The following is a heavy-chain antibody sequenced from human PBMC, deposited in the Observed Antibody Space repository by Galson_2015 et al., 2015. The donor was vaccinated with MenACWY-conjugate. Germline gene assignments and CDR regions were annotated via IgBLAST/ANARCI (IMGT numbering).Heavy chain of an antibody. CDR3: ARAGCPSYSGYDLAGRPGSFDI. J-gene: IGHJ3*02. V-gene: IGHV3-73*01. Sequence: SLRLSCAASGFTFSGYAMHWVRQASGKGLEWVGRIRSKANSYATAYAASVKGRFTISRDDSKNTTYLQMNSLKTEDTAVYYCARAGCPSYSGYDLAGRPGSFDIWGQGTLVTVSS. D-gene: IGHD5-12*01. CDR2: IRSKANSYAT. CDR1: GFTFSGYA.